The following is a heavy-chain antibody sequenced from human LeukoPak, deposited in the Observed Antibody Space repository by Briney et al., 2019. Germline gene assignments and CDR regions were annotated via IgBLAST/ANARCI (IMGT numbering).Heavy chain of an antibody. D-gene: IGHD6-19*01. CDR2: MSAYNGNT. CDR3: ASLTDSSGWQTPGDSY. V-gene: IGHV1-18*01. CDR1: GYTFTSYG. Sequence: ASVKVSCKASGYTFTSYGISWVRQAPGQGLEWMGWMSAYNGNTNYAQKLQDRVTMTTDTSTSTAYMELRSLRSDDTAVYYCASLTDSSGWQTPGDSYWGQGTLVTVSS. J-gene: IGHJ4*02.